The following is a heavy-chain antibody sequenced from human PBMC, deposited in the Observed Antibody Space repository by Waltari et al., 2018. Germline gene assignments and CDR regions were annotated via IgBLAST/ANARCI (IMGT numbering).Heavy chain of an antibody. Sequence: QVQLLQSGAEVKVPGASVKVSCKASGYTLRNYFMHWVRPAPGQGLEWMGIINPSGGRTTYPQKFQGRVTMTRDTSTNTVYMELRSLRSEDTAIYYCARDGCITSTCNGGGNWFDPWGQGTLVTVSS. CDR2: INPSGGRT. D-gene: IGHD3-16*01. J-gene: IGHJ5*02. CDR1: GYTLRNYF. CDR3: ARDGCITSTCNGGGNWFDP. V-gene: IGHV1-46*01.